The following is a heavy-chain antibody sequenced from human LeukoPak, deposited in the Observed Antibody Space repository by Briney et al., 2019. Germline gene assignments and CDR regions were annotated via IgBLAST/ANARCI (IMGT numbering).Heavy chain of an antibody. J-gene: IGHJ4*02. CDR1: GFTFSSYS. V-gene: IGHV3-21*01. CDR3: ARDRGIAAAAPSNYFDY. Sequence: TGGSLRLSCAASGFTFSSYSMNWVRQAPGKGLEWVSSISSSSSYIYYADSVKGRFTISRDNAKNSLYLQMNSLRAEDTAVYYCARDRGIAAAAPSNYFDYWGQGTLVTVSS. D-gene: IGHD6-13*01. CDR2: ISSSSSYI.